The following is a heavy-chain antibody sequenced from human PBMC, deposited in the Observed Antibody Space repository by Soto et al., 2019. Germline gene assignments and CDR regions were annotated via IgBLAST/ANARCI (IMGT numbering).Heavy chain of an antibody. CDR2: IYHSGST. J-gene: IGHJ2*01. CDR1: GGSISSSNW. V-gene: IGHV4-4*02. CDR3: XREXXGSXPGYFDL. Sequence: QVQLQESGPGLVKPSGTLSLTCAVSGGSISSSNWWSWVRQPPGKGLEWIGEIYHSGSTNYNPSLKSRVTISVDKSKNQFSLKLSSVTAADXAVYYXXREXXGSXPGYFDLWGRGTLVTVSS. D-gene: IGHD1-26*01.